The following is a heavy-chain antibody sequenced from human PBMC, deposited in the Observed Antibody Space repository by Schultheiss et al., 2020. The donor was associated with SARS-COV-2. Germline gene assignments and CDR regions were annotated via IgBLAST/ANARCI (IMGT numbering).Heavy chain of an antibody. J-gene: IGHJ2*01. CDR2: ISYDGSNK. CDR3: AKDLFYYDSSGYRNWYFDL. Sequence: GGSLRLSCAASGFTFSSYAMHWVRQAPGKGLEWVAVISYDGSNKYYADSVKGRFTISRDNSKNTLYLQMNSLRAEDTAVYYCAKDLFYYDSSGYRNWYFDLWGRGTLVTVSS. CDR1: GFTFSSYA. D-gene: IGHD3-22*01. V-gene: IGHV3-30*07.